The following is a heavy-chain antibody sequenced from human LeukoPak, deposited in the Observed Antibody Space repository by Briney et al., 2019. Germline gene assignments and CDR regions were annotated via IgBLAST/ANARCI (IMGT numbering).Heavy chain of an antibody. J-gene: IGHJ4*02. D-gene: IGHD6-13*01. CDR1: GFTVSSNH. Sequence: GGSLRLSCAASGFTVSSNHMSWVRQAPGKGLEWVSAISGSGGSTYYADSVKGRFTISRDNSKNTLYLQMNSLRAEDTAVYYCAKGQQQLVPGGFDYWGQGTLVTVSS. V-gene: IGHV3-23*01. CDR3: AKGQQQLVPGGFDY. CDR2: ISGSGGST.